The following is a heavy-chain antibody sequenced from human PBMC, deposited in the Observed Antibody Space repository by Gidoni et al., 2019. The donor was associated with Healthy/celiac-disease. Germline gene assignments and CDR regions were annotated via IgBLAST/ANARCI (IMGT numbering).Heavy chain of an antibody. D-gene: IGHD5-12*01. CDR3: ARGREMATIGDY. Sequence: QVQLQESGQGLVKPSQTLYLTCTVSGGSISSGGYYWSWIRQHPGKGLEWIGYIYYSGSTYYNPSLKSRVTISVDTSKNQFSLKLSSVTAADTAVYYCARGREMATIGDYWGQGTLVTVSS. CDR1: GGSISSGGYY. J-gene: IGHJ4*02. V-gene: IGHV4-31*03. CDR2: IYYSGST.